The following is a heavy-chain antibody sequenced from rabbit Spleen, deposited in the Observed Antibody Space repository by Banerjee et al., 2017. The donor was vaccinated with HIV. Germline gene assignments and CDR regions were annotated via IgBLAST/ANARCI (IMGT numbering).Heavy chain of an antibody. CDR1: GFDFSSYG. CDR3: ARDQGDATGAYDLEL. D-gene: IGHD6-1*01. Sequence: QEQLVESGGGLVQPGGSLKLSCKASGFDFSSYGVSWVRQAPGKGLEWIACIYASSSGATYYASWAKGRFTISKATSTTVTLQMTSLTAADTATYFCARDQGDATGAYDLELWGPGTLVTVS. J-gene: IGHJ6*01. CDR2: IYASSSGAT. V-gene: IGHV1S45*01.